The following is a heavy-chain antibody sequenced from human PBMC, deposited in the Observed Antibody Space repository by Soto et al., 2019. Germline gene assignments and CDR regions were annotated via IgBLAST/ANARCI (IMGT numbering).Heavy chain of an antibody. Sequence: EVQLVESGGGLVQPGGSLKLSCAASGFTFSGSAMHWVRQASGKGLEWVGRIRSKANSYATAYAASVKGRFTISRDDSKNTVYLQMNSVKTEDTAVYYCTRHSPPFDYWGQGTLVTVSS. J-gene: IGHJ4*02. CDR3: TRHSPPFDY. CDR2: IRSKANSYAT. V-gene: IGHV3-73*01. CDR1: GFTFSGSA.